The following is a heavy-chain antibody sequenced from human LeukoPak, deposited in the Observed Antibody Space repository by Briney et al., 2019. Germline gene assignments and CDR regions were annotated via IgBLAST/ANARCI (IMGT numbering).Heavy chain of an antibody. D-gene: IGHD1-1*01. V-gene: IGHV4-59*01. J-gene: IGHJ3*02. CDR3: ARTTGTTTPPHFDI. CDR1: GGSISSYY. Sequence: KPSETLSLTCTVSGGSISSYYWSWIRQPPGKGLEWIGYIYYSGSTNYNPSLKSRVTISVDTSKNQFSLKLSSVTAADTAVYYCARTTGTTTPPHFDIWGQGTMVTVSS. CDR2: IYYSGST.